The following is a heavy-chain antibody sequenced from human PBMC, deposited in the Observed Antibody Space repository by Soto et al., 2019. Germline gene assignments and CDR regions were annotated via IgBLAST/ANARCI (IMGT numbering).Heavy chain of an antibody. CDR3: ARDSRWYYDSSGYPNDGFDL. D-gene: IGHD3-22*01. Sequence: SVKVSCKASVYTFTSYCIIWVRQAPGQGLEWMGWISAYNGNTNYAQKLQGRVTMTTDTSTSTAYMELSSLRSDDTAVYYCARDSRWYYDSSGYPNDGFDLWGQGIMVTVSS. CDR1: VYTFTSYC. V-gene: IGHV1-18*01. CDR2: ISAYNGNT. J-gene: IGHJ3*01.